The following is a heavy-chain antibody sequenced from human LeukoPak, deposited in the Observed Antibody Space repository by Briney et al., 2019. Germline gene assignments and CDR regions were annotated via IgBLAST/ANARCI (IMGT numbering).Heavy chain of an antibody. D-gene: IGHD3-10*01. J-gene: IGHJ6*03. Sequence: SETLSLTCTVSGGSISGYYWSWIRQPPGKGLEWIGYIYYSGSTNYNPSLKSRVTISVDTSKNQFSLKLSSVTAADTAVYYCARDRREGSGNYYYYMDVWGKGTTVTVSS. V-gene: IGHV4-59*01. CDR2: IYYSGST. CDR3: ARDRREGSGNYYYYMDV. CDR1: GGSISGYY.